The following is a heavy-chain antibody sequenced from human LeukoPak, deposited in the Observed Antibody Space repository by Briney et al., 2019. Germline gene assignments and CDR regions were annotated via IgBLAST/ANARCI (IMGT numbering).Heavy chain of an antibody. Sequence: GGSLRLSCAASGFTFSDYYMSWIRQAPGKGLEWVSYISSSSSYTNYADSVKGRFTISRDNAKNSLYLQMNSLRAEDTAVYYCARGSPMHDYIVVVPAAGSAFDIWGQGTVVTVSS. D-gene: IGHD2-2*01. V-gene: IGHV3-11*06. J-gene: IGHJ3*02. CDR1: GFTFSDYY. CDR3: ARGSPMHDYIVVVPAAGSAFDI. CDR2: ISSSSSYT.